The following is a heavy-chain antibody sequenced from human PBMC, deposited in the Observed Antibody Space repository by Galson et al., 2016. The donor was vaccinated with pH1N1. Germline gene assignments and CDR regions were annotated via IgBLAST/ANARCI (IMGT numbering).Heavy chain of an antibody. CDR2: IYQSGNT. V-gene: IGHV4-38-2*01. CDR1: GYSITSGYY. J-gene: IGHJ4*02. Sequence: SETLSLTCAVSGYSITSGYYWGWTRQSPGKGLEWIGSIYQSGNTYVNPSLRSRVTISVDTSKNQFSLRLRSMTAADTAVYYCARHSHFALGGSGDFDVWGQGILVTVSS. CDR3: ARHSHFALGGSGDFDV. D-gene: IGHD7-27*01.